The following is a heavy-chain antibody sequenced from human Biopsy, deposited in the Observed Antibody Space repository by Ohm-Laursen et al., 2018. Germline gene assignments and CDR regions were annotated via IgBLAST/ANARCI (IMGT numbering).Heavy chain of an antibody. CDR2: IYYSGSI. J-gene: IGHJ6*02. CDR3: ARATNSTGWPYYYFYGMDV. CDR1: GGSISSDY. V-gene: IGHV4-59*01. Sequence: SQTLSLTCPVSGGSISSDYWSWIRQTPGKGLEWIGYIYYSGSINYNPSLKSRVTISVDTSKNQFSLRLNSVTAAVTAVYYCARATNSTGWPYYYFYGMDVWGQGTTVTVSS. D-gene: IGHD2/OR15-2a*01.